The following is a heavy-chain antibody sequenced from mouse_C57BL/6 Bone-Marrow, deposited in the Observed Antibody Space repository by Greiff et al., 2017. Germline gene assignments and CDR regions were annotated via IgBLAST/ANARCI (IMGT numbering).Heavy chain of an antibody. J-gene: IGHJ4*01. CDR1: GFTFSDYG. V-gene: IGHV5-17*01. Sequence: EVQGVESGGGLVKPGGSLKLSCAASGFTFSDYGMHWVRQAPEKGLEWVAYISSGSSTIYSADTVTGRFTISRDNAKNTLFLQMTSLRSEDTAMYYCATGYYAMDYWGQGTSVTVSS. CDR2: ISSGSSTI. CDR3: ATGYYAMDY. D-gene: IGHD4-1*01.